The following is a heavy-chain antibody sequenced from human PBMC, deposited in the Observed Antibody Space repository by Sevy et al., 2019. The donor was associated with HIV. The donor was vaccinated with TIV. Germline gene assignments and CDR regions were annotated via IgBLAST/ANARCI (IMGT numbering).Heavy chain of an antibody. J-gene: IGHJ4*02. CDR1: GFTFSTYD. Sequence: GGSLRLSCAASGFTFSTYDMHWVRQAPGKGLEWVPLIWYDGTNKYYADSVKGRFTISRDNSKNTLSLQMNSLGAEDTAVYYCARYRDGYNYDYWGQGTLVTVSS. D-gene: IGHD5-12*01. CDR2: IWYDGTNK. CDR3: ARYRDGYNYDY. V-gene: IGHV3-33*01.